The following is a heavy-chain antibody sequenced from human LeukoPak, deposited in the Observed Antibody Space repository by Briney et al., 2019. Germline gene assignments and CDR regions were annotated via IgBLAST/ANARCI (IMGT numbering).Heavy chain of an antibody. J-gene: IGHJ4*02. Sequence: GASVKASCKVSGYTLTELSMHWVRQAPGKGLEWMGGFDPEDGETIYAQKFQGRVTMTEDTSTDTAYMELSSLRSEDTAVYYCAKMQLVQVISDYWGQGTLVTVSS. CDR3: AKMQLVQVISDY. CDR1: GYTLTELS. CDR2: FDPEDGET. D-gene: IGHD6-13*01. V-gene: IGHV1-24*01.